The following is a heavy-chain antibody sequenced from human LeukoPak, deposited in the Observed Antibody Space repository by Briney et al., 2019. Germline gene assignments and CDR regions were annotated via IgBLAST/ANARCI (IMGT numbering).Heavy chain of an antibody. CDR2: IYYSGST. D-gene: IGHD3-16*02. V-gene: IGHV4-59*01. CDR3: ARHQNYDYVWGSYRYPYYYMDV. Sequence: SETLSLTCTVSGGSISSYYWSWIRKPPGKGLEWIGYIYYSGSTNYNPSLKSRVTISVDTSKNQFSLKLSSVTAADTAVYYCARHQNYDYVWGSYRYPYYYMDVWGKGTTVTVSS. J-gene: IGHJ6*03. CDR1: GGSISSYY.